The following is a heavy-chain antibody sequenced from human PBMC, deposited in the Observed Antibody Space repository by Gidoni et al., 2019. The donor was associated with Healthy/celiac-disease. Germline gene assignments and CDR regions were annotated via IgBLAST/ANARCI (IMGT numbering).Heavy chain of an antibody. J-gene: IGHJ4*02. CDR3: ASLYGDFDY. V-gene: IGHV4-38-2*01. Sequence: QVQLQESGPGLVKPSETLSLTCAVSGYSISSGYYWGWIRQPPGKGLEWIGSIYHSGSTYYNPSLKSRVTISVDTSKNQFSLKLSSVTAADTAVYYCASLYGDFDYWGQGTLVTVSS. CDR1: GYSISSGYY. D-gene: IGHD4-17*01. CDR2: IYHSGST.